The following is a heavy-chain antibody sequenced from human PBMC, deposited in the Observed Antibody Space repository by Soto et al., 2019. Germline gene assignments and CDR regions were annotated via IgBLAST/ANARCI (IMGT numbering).Heavy chain of an antibody. CDR1: GFSLSTSGLG. CDR2: IYGYDDK. V-gene: IGHV2-5*01. J-gene: IGHJ4*02. CDR3: AHRPSGWYLFYY. D-gene: IGHD6-19*01. Sequence: QITLKEAGPTLVRPTRTPTLTCTFPGFSLSTSGLGVGWVRQPPGKALEWLALIYGYDDKLYSPSLRGRFTITKDPSKILVVLTMTNMDPEDTAKYYCAHRPSGWYLFYYWGQGTLATASS.